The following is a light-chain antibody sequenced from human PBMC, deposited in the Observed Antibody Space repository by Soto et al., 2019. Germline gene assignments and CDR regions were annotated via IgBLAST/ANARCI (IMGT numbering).Light chain of an antibody. Sequence: VLTQSPGTLSLSPGERATLSCRASQSVSSYLAWYQQKFGQAPRLLIYDASNRATGIPARFSGSGSATDFTLTISSLEPEDFAIYYCQQRYNWPLTFGQGTKVDIK. V-gene: IGKV3-11*01. CDR2: DAS. CDR3: QQRYNWPLT. J-gene: IGKJ1*01. CDR1: QSVSSY.